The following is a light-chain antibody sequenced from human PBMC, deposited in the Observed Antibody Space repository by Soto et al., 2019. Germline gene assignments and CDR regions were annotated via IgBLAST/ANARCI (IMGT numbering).Light chain of an antibody. J-gene: IGKJ5*01. CDR3: QQYGSSPST. Sequence: ERVETNTPGTLRLAPEERATLSWRASQGLSGSYLAWYQQKPGQAPRLLIYAASSRATGIPDRFSGSGSGTDFTLNIARLEPEDFAVYYCQQYGSSPSTFGQGTRLEIK. V-gene: IGKV3-20*01. CDR2: AAS. CDR1: QGLSGSY.